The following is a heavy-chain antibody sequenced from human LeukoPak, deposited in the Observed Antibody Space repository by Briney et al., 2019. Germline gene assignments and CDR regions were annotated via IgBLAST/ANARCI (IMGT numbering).Heavy chain of an antibody. J-gene: IGHJ4*02. D-gene: IGHD2-2*01. CDR3: ARGPCSSTSCYGGYYFDY. CDR2: ISYDGSNK. CDR1: GFTFSSYV. Sequence: GGSLRLSCVASGFTFSSYVIHWVRQAPGKGLEWVAIISYDGSNKYYADSVKGRFTISRDNSKNTLYLQMSSLRAEDTAVYYCARGPCSSTSCYGGYYFDYWGQGTLVTVSS. V-gene: IGHV3-30-3*01.